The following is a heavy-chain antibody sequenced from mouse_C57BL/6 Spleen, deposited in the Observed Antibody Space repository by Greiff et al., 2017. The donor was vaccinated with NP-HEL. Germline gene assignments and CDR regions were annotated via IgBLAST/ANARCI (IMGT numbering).Heavy chain of an antibody. CDR2: IYPRSGNT. CDR3: ARWDDGYLDY. CDR1: GYTFTSYG. D-gene: IGHD2-3*01. Sequence: QVQLKESGAELARPGASVKLSCKASGYTFTSYGISWVKQRTGQGLEWIGEIYPRSGNTYYNEKFKGKATLTADKSSSTAYMELRSLTSEDSAVYFCARWDDGYLDYWGQGTTLTVSS. J-gene: IGHJ2*01. V-gene: IGHV1-81*01.